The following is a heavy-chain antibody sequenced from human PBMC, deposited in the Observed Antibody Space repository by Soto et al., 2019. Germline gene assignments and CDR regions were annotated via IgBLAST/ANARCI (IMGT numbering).Heavy chain of an antibody. J-gene: IGHJ4*02. CDR1: GFNVGAFA. CDR2: ISVSDAFI. D-gene: IGHD1-20*01. CDR3: TRETVAGITGLDY. V-gene: IGHV3-23*01. Sequence: GGSLRLSCAASGFNVGAFAVNWVRQAPGKGPEWVSGISVSDAFIYYADSVRGRFSISRDASENILYLQMNSLRVDDTALYYCTRETVAGITGLDYWGPGTLVTVSS.